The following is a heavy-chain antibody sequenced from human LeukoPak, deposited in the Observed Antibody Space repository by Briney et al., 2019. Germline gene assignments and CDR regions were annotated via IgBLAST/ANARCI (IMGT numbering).Heavy chain of an antibody. CDR1: GYTFTGYY. V-gene: IGHV1-2*02. Sequence: ASVKVSCKASGYTFTGYYMHWVRQAPGQGLEWMGWINPNSGGTNYAQKFQGRVTMTRDTSISTAYMELSRLRSDDTAVYYCARDCSSTSSEIDYWGQGTLVTVSS. CDR3: ARDCSSTSSEIDY. D-gene: IGHD2-2*01. CDR2: INPNSGGT. J-gene: IGHJ4*02.